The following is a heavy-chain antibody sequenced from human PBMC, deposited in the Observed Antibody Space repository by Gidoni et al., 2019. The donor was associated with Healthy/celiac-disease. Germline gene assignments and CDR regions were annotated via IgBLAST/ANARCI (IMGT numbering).Heavy chain of an antibody. J-gene: IGHJ3*02. CDR1: GFSLSTSGVG. V-gene: IGHV2-5*02. CDR3: AHSMALGCSSTSCYDAFDI. D-gene: IGHD2-2*01. CDR2: IYWDDDK. Sequence: QITLKESGPTLVKPTQTLTLTCTFSGFSLSTSGVGVGWIRQPPGKALEWLALIYWDDDKRYSPSLKSRLTITKDTSKNQVVLTMTNMDPVDTATYYCAHSMALGCSSTSCYDAFDIWGQGTMVTVSS.